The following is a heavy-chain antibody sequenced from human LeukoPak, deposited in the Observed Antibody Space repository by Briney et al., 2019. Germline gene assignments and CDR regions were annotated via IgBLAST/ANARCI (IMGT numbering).Heavy chain of an antibody. CDR3: ARGEGARDGYNYEGPFYFDY. Sequence: SETLSLTCTVSGGSINYGGWIRQPPGKGLEWIGYIYYSGSTNYNPSLKSRVTISVDTSKNQFSLKLSSMTAADTAVYYCARGEGARDGYNYEGPFYFDYWGQGTLVTVSS. J-gene: IGHJ4*02. CDR2: IYYSGST. V-gene: IGHV4-59*12. CDR1: GGSINY. D-gene: IGHD5-24*01.